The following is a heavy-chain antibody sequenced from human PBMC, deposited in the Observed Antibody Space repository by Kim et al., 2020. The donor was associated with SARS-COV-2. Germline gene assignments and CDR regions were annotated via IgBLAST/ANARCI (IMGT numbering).Heavy chain of an antibody. CDR3: ARGRPTSTKWELLTPSPFWDY. V-gene: IGHV4-39*07. D-gene: IGHD1-26*01. CDR2: IYYSGST. CDR1: GGSISSSSYY. Sequence: SETLSLTCTVSGGSISSSSYYWGWIRQPPGKGLEWIGSIYYSGSTYYNPSLKSRVTISVDTSKNQFSLKLSSVTAADTAVYYCARGRPTSTKWELLTPSPFWDYWGQGTLVTVSS. J-gene: IGHJ4*02.